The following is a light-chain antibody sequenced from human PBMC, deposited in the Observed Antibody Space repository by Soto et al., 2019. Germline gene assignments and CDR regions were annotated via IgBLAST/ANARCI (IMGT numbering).Light chain of an antibody. CDR3: QQYNNWPWT. V-gene: IGKV3-15*01. CDR1: QSVSSN. CDR2: GAS. Sequence: EIVMTQSPATLSVSPGVRATLSCRASQSVSSNLAWYQQKPGQAPRLLIYGASTRATGIPARFSGSGSGTEFTLTISSLQSEDFAVYYCQQYNNWPWTFGQGTKVDIK. J-gene: IGKJ1*01.